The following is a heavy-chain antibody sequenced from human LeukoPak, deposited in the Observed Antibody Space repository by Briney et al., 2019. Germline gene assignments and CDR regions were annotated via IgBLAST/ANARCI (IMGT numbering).Heavy chain of an antibody. J-gene: IGHJ4*02. D-gene: IGHD2-21*01. CDR3: AKRDVVGTGGSYYFDY. CDR1: GFIFSSYG. CDR2: IRYDGSNT. Sequence: GGSLRLSRAASGFIFSSYGTHWVRQAPGKGLEWVTFIRYDGSNTYYADSVKGRFTISRDNSKTTVYLQMNSLRAEDTAVYYCAKRDVVGTGGSYYFDYWGQGTLVTVSS. V-gene: IGHV3-30*02.